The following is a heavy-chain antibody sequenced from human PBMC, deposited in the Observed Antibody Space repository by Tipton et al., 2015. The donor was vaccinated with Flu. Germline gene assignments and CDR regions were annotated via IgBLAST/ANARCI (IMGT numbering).Heavy chain of an antibody. D-gene: IGHD2-15*01. Sequence: VQSGGSLRLSCAASGFTFSTYEMNWVRQAPGSGLEWVSYISSSGNYIYYADSVKGRLTISRDNAKNSLYLQMNSLRAEDTAVYYCTRAEDIAYNWFDPWGQGTLVTVSS. V-gene: IGHV3-48*03. CDR2: ISSSGNYI. CDR1: GFTFSTYE. J-gene: IGHJ5*02. CDR3: TRAEDIAYNWFDP.